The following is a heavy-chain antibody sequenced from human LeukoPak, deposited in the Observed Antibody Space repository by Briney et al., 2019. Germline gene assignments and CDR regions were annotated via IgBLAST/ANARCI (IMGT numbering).Heavy chain of an antibody. CDR3: ARGHLFGRLFDY. J-gene: IGHJ4*02. Sequence: SETLSLTCAVSGGSISSGGYSWSWIRQPPGKGLEWIGYIYHSGSTNYNPSLKSRVTISVDTSKNQFSLKLSSVTAADTAVYYCARGHLFGRLFDYWGQGTLVTVSS. CDR2: IYHSGST. V-gene: IGHV4-30-2*01. CDR1: GGSISSGGYS. D-gene: IGHD3-10*02.